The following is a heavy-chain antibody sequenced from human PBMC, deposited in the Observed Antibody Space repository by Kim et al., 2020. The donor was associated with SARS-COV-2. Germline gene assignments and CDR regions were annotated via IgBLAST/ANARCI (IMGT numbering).Heavy chain of an antibody. J-gene: IGHJ4*02. CDR1: GFTFSSYW. D-gene: IGHD3-10*01. CDR3: ARAPPLRWFGELSSGFDY. CDR2: IKQDGSEK. Sequence: GGSLRLSCAASGFTFSSYWMSWVRQALGKGLEWVANIKQDGSEKYYVDSVKGRFTISRDNAKNSLYLQMNSLRAEDTAVYYCARAPPLRWFGELSSGFDYWGQGTLVTVSS. V-gene: IGHV3-7*01.